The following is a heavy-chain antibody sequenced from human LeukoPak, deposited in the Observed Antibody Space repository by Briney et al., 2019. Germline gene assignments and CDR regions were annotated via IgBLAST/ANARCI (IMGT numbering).Heavy chain of an antibody. CDR1: GYTFTSYG. V-gene: IGHV1-18*01. CDR2: ISAYNGNT. D-gene: IGHD3-22*01. Sequence: ASVKVSCKASGYTFTSYGISWVRQAPGQGLEWMGWISAYNGNTNYAQKLQGRVTMTTDTSTSTAYMELRSLRSDDTAVYYCASSSEATPNYYGMDVWGQGTTVTVSS. CDR3: ASSSEATPNYYGMDV. J-gene: IGHJ6*02.